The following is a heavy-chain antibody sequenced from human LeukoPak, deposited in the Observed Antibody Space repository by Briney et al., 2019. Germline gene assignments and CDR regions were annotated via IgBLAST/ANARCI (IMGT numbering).Heavy chain of an antibody. CDR1: GGSISSSSYY. CDR3: ARDRHKLVDIVAGILDY. CDR2: IYYSGST. V-gene: IGHV4-39*07. D-gene: IGHD5-12*01. J-gene: IGHJ4*02. Sequence: SETLSLTCTVSGGSISSSSYYWGWIRQPPGKGLEWIGSIYYSGSTYYNPPLKSRVTISVDTSKNQFSLKLSSVTAADTAVYYCARDRHKLVDIVAGILDYWGQGTLVTASS.